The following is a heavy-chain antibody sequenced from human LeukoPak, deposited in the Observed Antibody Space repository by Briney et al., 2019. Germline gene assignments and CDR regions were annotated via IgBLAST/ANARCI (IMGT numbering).Heavy chain of an antibody. Sequence: GGSLRLSCAASGFTFSSYGMHWVRQAPGKGLEWVAVIWYDGSNKYYADSVKGRFTISRDNSMNTLYLQMNSLRAEDTAVYYCAREWYYYDSSGYDRGFDYWGQGTLVTVSS. CDR2: IWYDGSNK. J-gene: IGHJ4*02. CDR3: AREWYYYDSSGYDRGFDY. CDR1: GFTFSSYG. V-gene: IGHV3-33*01. D-gene: IGHD3-22*01.